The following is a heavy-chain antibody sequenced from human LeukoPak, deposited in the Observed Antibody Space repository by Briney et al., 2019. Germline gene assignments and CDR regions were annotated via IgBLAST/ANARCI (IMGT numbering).Heavy chain of an antibody. V-gene: IGHV4-34*01. D-gene: IGHD3-22*01. CDR2: INHSGST. Sequence: SETLSLTCGVSGGSFSGYYFSWVRQSPEKGLEWIGEINHSGSTNYNPSLKSRVTVSVDTAKKQISLKLNSVTAADTAVYYCARNSVPSFYSDTSGYFYYWGQGTLVTVSS. J-gene: IGHJ4*02. CDR3: ARNSVPSFYSDTSGYFYY. CDR1: GGSFSGYY.